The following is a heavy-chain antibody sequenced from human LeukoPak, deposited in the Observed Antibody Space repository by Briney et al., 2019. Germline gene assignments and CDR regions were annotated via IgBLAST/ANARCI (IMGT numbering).Heavy chain of an antibody. CDR2: IYYSGST. V-gene: IGHV4-30-4*01. CDR3: ARQGVAGLYYFDY. CDR1: GGSISSGDYY. Sequence: SETLSLTCTVSGGSISSGDYYWSWIRQPPGKGLEWIGYIYYSGSTYYNPSLKSRVTISVDTPKNQFSLKLSSVTAADTAVYYCARQGVAGLYYFDYWGQGTLVTVSS. J-gene: IGHJ4*02. D-gene: IGHD6-19*01.